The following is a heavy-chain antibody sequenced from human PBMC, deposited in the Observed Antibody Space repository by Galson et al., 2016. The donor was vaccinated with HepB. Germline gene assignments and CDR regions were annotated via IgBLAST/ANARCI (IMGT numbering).Heavy chain of an antibody. CDR1: GFTFNGYG. J-gene: IGHJ4*02. CDR3: AKDPGFIHQLWVPVPDY. CDR2: DSMDGRRK. D-gene: IGHD5-18*01. V-gene: IGHV3-30*18. Sequence: LRLSCAGSGFTFNGYGMHWVRQAPGKGLEWVAADSMDGRRKFYADSVKGRFTISRDNSENTLYLQMNSLRAADTAVYFCAKDPGFIHQLWVPVPDYWGQGTLVTVSS.